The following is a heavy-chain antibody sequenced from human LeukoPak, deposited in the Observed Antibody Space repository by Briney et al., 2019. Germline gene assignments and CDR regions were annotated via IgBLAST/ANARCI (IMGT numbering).Heavy chain of an antibody. J-gene: IGHJ4*02. CDR1: GFTFSGSA. CDR2: IRSKANSYAT. Sequence: AGGSLRLSCAASGFTFSGSAMHWVRQASGKGLEWVGRIRSKANSYATAYAASVKGRFTISRDDSKNTAYLQMNSLKTEDTAVYYCTRQPAYCSSTSCSMRYDFDYWGQGTLVTVSS. V-gene: IGHV3-73*01. D-gene: IGHD2-2*01. CDR3: TRQPAYCSSTSCSMRYDFDY.